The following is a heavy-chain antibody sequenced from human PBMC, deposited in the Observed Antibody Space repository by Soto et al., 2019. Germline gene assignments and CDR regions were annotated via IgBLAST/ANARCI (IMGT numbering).Heavy chain of an antibody. Sequence: QVQLVQSGAEVKKPGSSVKVSCKASGGTFSSYAISWVRQAPGQGLEWMGGIIPISGTANYAQKFQGRVTTTPDESTSSAYLELSRLRSEDTAVYYCARSQGSSTSLEIYYYYYYGMDVWRQGTTVTVSS. V-gene: IGHV1-69*01. J-gene: IGHJ6*01. D-gene: IGHD2-2*01. CDR2: IIPISGTA. CDR1: GGTFSSYA. CDR3: ARSQGSSTSLEIYYYYYYGMDV.